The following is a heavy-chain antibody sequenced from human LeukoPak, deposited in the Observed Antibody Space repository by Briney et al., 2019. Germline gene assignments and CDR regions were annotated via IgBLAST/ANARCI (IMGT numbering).Heavy chain of an antibody. D-gene: IGHD2-2*01. CDR1: GYTFTSYD. J-gene: IGHJ6*02. Sequence: GASVKVSCKASGYTFTSYDINWVRRATGQGLEWMGWMNPNSGNTGYAQKFQGRVTMTRNTSISTAYMELSSLRSEDTAVYYCARWTSSTNRNYHYYYGMDVWGQGTTVTVSS. CDR2: MNPNSGNT. CDR3: ARWTSSTNRNYHYYYGMDV. V-gene: IGHV1-8*01.